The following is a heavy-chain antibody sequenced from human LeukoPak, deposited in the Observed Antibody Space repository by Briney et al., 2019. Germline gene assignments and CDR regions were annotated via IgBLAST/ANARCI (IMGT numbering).Heavy chain of an antibody. CDR3: ATGWFGELLGLYYFDY. D-gene: IGHD3-10*01. V-gene: IGHV4-39*01. CDR1: GGSISGGGYY. Sequence: SEALSLTCTVSGGSISGGGYYWGWIRQPPGKGLEWIATIYYSGSTYYNPSLRSRVTISVDTSKNQFSLKLSSVTAADTAVYYCATGWFGELLGLYYFDYWGQGTLVTVSS. J-gene: IGHJ4*02. CDR2: IYYSGST.